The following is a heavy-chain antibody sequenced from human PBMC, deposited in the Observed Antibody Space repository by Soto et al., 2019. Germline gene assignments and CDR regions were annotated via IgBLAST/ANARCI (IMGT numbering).Heavy chain of an antibody. CDR3: ARDTVRGDGLAFAFDY. CDR1: GFTFSSYA. V-gene: IGHV3-30-3*01. Sequence: QVQLVESGGGVVQPGRSLRLSCAASGFTFSSYAMHWVRQAPGKGLEWVAVISYDGSNKYYTDSVKGRFTISRDNSKNTRYLQMNSLRVEDTAVYYCARDTVRGDGLAFAFDYWGQGTLVTVST. D-gene: IGHD3-10*01. CDR2: ISYDGSNK. J-gene: IGHJ4*02.